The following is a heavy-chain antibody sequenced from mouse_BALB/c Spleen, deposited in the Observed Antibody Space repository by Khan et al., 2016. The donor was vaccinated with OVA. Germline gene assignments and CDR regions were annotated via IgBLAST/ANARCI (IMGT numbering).Heavy chain of an antibody. CDR3: ARAARIKY. V-gene: IGHV3-2*02. CDR2: ISYSGST. D-gene: IGHD1-2*01. J-gene: IGHJ2*01. CDR1: GYSITSGYG. Sequence: EVQLQESGPGLVKPSQSLSLTCTVTGYSITSGYGRNWIRQFPGNKLEWMGYISYSGSTNYNPSLKSRISITRDTSKNQFFLQLNSVTTEDTATYINARAARIKYWGQGTTLTVSS.